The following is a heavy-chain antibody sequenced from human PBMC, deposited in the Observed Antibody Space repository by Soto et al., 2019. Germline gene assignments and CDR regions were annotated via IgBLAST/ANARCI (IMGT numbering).Heavy chain of an antibody. D-gene: IGHD3-10*01. CDR3: AKTTMVRGLSQSYYGMDV. J-gene: IGHJ6*02. Sequence: SVKVPCKASGGTFSIYAISCVLQAPLQWLEWMGGIIPIFGTANYAQKFQGRVTITADESTSTAYMELSSLRSEDTAVYYCAKTTMVRGLSQSYYGMDVWGQGTTVTVSS. V-gene: IGHV1-69*13. CDR2: IIPIFGTA. CDR1: GGTFSIYA.